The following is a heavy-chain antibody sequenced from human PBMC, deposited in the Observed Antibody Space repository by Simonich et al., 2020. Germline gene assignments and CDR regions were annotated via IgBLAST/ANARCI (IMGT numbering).Heavy chain of an antibody. CDR2: ISSSSSYI. CDR1: GFTFSSYS. Sequence: EVQLVESGGGLVKPGGSLRLSCAASGFTFSSYSMNWVRQAPGKGLEWVSSISSSSSYIYYADSVKGRFTSSGDNAKNSLYLQMNSLRAEDTAVYYCAGGVYCSSTSCSTYYYYGMDVWGQGTTVTVSS. V-gene: IGHV3-21*01. D-gene: IGHD2-2*01. CDR3: AGGVYCSSTSCSTYYYYGMDV. J-gene: IGHJ6*02.